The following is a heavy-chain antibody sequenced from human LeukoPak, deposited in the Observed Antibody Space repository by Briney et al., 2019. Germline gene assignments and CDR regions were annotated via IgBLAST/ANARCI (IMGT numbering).Heavy chain of an antibody. CDR2: IIPIFGTA. D-gene: IGHD3-9*01. Sequence: SVKVSCKASGGTFSSYAISWVRQAPGQGLEWMGGIIPIFGTANYAQKFQGRVTITADESTSTAYMELSSLRSEDTAVYYCARSDTLTGYAFDIWGQGTMVTVSS. V-gene: IGHV1-69*01. CDR1: GGTFSSYA. CDR3: ARSDTLTGYAFDI. J-gene: IGHJ3*02.